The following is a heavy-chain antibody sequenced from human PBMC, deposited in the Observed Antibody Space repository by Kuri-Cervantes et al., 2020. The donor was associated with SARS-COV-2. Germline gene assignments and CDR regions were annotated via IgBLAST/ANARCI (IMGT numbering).Heavy chain of an antibody. CDR2: IIPIFGTI. V-gene: IGHV1-69*13. J-gene: IGHJ4*02. CDR3: TKFRAGAVATGPDDLDY. CDR1: GGTYTTHA. D-gene: IGHD6-19*01. Sequence: SVKVSCKASGGTYTTHAFSWVRQAPGQGLEWMGGIIPIFGTIRYEQRFQGRLTIAADENTNTAYMELSSLRSEDTAIYYCTKFRAGAVATGPDDLDYWGQGTQVTVSS.